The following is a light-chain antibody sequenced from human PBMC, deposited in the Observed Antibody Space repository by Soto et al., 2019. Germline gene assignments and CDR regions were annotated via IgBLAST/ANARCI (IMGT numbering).Light chain of an antibody. CDR3: CSYAGSYTLYV. Sequence: QSAQTQPRSVSGSPGQSVTISCTGTSSAVGGYNYISWYQQHPGKAPKLMIYDVSKRPSGVPDRFSGSKSGNTASLTISGLQAEDEADYYCCSYAGSYTLYVFGTGTKLTVL. CDR1: SSAVGGYNY. CDR2: DVS. J-gene: IGLJ1*01. V-gene: IGLV2-11*01.